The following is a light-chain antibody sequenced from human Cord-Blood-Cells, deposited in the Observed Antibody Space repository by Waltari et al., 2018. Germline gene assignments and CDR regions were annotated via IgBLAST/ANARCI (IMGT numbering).Light chain of an antibody. CDR2: LNSDGSH. V-gene: IGLV4-69*01. CDR3: QTWGTGIRV. Sequence: QLVLTQSPSASASLRASVKLTCTLSRGHSSYAIAWHQQQPEKGPRYLMKLNSDGSHSKGDGIPDRFSGSSSGAERYLTISSLQSEDEADYYCQTWGTGIRVFGGGTKLTVL. J-gene: IGLJ3*02. CDR1: RGHSSYA.